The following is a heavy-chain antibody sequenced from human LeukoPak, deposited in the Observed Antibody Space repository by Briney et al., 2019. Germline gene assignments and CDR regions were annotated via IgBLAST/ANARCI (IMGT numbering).Heavy chain of an antibody. CDR2: IYTSGST. CDR1: GGSISSGSYY. J-gene: IGHJ4*02. CDR3: ARSLGGKLTAYYFDY. Sequence: SQTLSLTCTVSGGSISSGSYYWSWIRQPAGKGLEWIGRIYTSGSTNYNPSLKSRVTISVDTSKNQFSLKLSSVTAADTAVYYCARSLGGKLTAYYFDYWGQGTLVTVSS. V-gene: IGHV4-61*02. D-gene: IGHD3-16*01.